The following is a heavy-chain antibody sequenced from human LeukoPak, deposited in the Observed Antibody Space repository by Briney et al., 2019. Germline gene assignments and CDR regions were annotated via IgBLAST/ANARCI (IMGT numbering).Heavy chain of an antibody. CDR3: TKEVRGFSYGDN. J-gene: IGHJ4*02. CDR2: ISGSGYGS. D-gene: IGHD5-18*01. V-gene: IGHV3-23*01. CDR1: GFTFSDHV. Sequence: GASLRLSCAASGFTFSDHVMSWVRQAPGEGLEWVAGISGSGYGSWYADSVKGRLTISRDNSRNIVFLEIQSLKVEDTAVYYCTKEVRGFSYGDNWGQGTLVTVSS.